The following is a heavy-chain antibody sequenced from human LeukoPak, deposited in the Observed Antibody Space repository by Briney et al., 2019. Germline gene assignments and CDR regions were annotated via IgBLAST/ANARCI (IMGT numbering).Heavy chain of an antibody. V-gene: IGHV1-2*06. D-gene: IGHD3-3*01. CDR1: GYTFTGYY. CDR2: INPNSGGT. CDR3: ARDKSNNYDFWSGYANNWFDP. Sequence: GASVKVSCXASGYTFTGYYMHWVRQAPGQGLAWMGRINPNSGGTNYAQKFQGRVTMTRDTSISTAYMELSRLRSDDTAVYYYARDKSNNYDFWSGYANNWFDPWGQGTLVTVSS. J-gene: IGHJ5*02.